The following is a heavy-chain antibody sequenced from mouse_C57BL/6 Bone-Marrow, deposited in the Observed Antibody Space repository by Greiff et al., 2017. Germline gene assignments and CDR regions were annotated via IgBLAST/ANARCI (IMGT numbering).Heavy chain of an antibody. Sequence: QVQLQQPGAELVMPGASVKLSCKASGYTFTSYWMHWVKQRPGQGLEWIGEIDPSDSYPNYNQKFKGKSTLTVDKSSSTAYMQLSSLTSEDSAVYYCARYDGPLYFDVWGTGTTVTVAS. V-gene: IGHV1-69*01. CDR1: GYTFTSYW. CDR2: IDPSDSYP. D-gene: IGHD2-3*01. J-gene: IGHJ1*03. CDR3: ARYDGPLYFDV.